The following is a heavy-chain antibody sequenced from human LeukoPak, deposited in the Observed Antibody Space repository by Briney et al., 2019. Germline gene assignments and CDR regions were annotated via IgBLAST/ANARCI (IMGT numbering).Heavy chain of an antibody. D-gene: IGHD3-3*01. Sequence: GGSLRLSCTASGFTFGDYAMSWFRQAPGKGLEWVGFIRSKAYGGTTEYAASVKGRFTISRDDSKSIAYLQMNSLKTEDTAVYYCTRDSVLADFWSRYSNYYYYMDVWGKGTTVTVSS. CDR3: TRDSVLADFWSRYSNYYYYMDV. CDR1: GFTFGDYA. CDR2: IRSKAYGGTT. V-gene: IGHV3-49*03. J-gene: IGHJ6*03.